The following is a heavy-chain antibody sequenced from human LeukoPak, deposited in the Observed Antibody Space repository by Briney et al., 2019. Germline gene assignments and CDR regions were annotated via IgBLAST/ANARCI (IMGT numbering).Heavy chain of an antibody. V-gene: IGHV4-4*07. J-gene: IGHJ4*02. Sequence: SETLSLTCTVSGGSISSYYWSWIRQPAGKGLEWIGRVYTSGSTNYNPSLKSRVTMSVDTSKNQFSLKLRSVTAADTAVYYCARVSGLNYDFWSGYAAYFDYWGQGTLVTVSS. CDR2: VYTSGST. CDR3: ARVSGLNYDFWSGYAAYFDY. D-gene: IGHD3-3*01. CDR1: GGSISSYY.